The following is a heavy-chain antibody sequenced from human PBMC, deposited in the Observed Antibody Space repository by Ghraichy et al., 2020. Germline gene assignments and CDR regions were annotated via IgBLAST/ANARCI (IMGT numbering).Heavy chain of an antibody. D-gene: IGHD5/OR15-5a*01. V-gene: IGHV3-48*02. J-gene: IGHJ5*02. Sequence: GGSLRLSCAASGFTFSNFGMNWVRQAPGKGLEWVAYISGRTDVIHYTDSVKGRFAISRDNAENTLYLQMNSLRDEDTAVYYCVRGGQVYDNWFDPWGQGTLGTVSS. CDR2: ISGRTDVI. CDR1: GFTFSNFG. CDR3: VRGGQVYDNWFDP.